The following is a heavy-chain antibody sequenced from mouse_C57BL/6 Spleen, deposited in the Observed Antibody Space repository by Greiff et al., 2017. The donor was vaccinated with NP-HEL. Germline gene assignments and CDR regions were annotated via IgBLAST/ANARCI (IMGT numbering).Heavy chain of an antibody. CDR2: IDPSDSET. CDR3: ARGDYVSYFDY. D-gene: IGHD2-4*01. CDR1: GYTFTSYW. V-gene: IGHV1-52*01. Sequence: QVQLQQPGAELVRPGSSVKLSCKASGYTFTSYWMHWVKQRPIQGLEWIGTIDPSDSETHYNQKFKDKATLTVDKSSSTAYMQLSSLTSEDSAVYYCARGDYVSYFDYWGQGTTLTVSS. J-gene: IGHJ2*01.